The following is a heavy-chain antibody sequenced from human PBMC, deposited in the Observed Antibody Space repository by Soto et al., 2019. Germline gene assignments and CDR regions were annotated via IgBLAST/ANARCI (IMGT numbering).Heavy chain of an antibody. CDR3: ATWHLREHAYDI. V-gene: IGHV3-53*01. CDR2: VYDLDGT. D-gene: IGHD5-12*01. CDR1: GLTVSGKKY. Sequence: DVQLVESGGGLIQPGGSLRLSCVASGLTVSGKKYMAWVRQAPGKGPEWVSGVYDLDGTYYADSVRGRFTTCIGSSRTTVYLQMLDLRPEDTALYFCATWHLREHAYDIWGQGTMVTVSS. J-gene: IGHJ3*02.